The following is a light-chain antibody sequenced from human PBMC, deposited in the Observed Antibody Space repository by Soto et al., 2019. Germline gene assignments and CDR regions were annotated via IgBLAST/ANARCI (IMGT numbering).Light chain of an antibody. Sequence: QLVLTQPASVSGSPGQSITLSCTGTSSDIGAYDYVSWYQQHPGKAPKLLIYEVSNRPSGVSNRFSGSKSGNAASLTISGLQAEDEADYYCSSYSSTSTLYVFGTGTKLTVL. V-gene: IGLV2-14*03. CDR2: EVS. CDR1: SSDIGAYDY. J-gene: IGLJ1*01. CDR3: SSYSSTSTLYV.